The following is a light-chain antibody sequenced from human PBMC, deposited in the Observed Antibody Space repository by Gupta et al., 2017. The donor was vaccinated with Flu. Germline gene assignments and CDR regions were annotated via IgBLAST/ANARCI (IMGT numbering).Light chain of an antibody. CDR3: QQYYMWPPLT. V-gene: IGKV3-15*01. J-gene: IGKJ4*01. CDR1: RDIDSR. Sequence: VLTQSPATLSVSPGERFTLSCRASRDIDSRLAWYQQRPGQSPRLLIYETSTRAPGVADRFSGSGSGTEFILIVSTVQSEDSATYFCQQYYMWPPLTFGGGTKVEI. CDR2: ETS.